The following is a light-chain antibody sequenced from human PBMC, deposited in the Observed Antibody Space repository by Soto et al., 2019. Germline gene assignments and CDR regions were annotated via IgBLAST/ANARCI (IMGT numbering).Light chain of an antibody. CDR2: GAS. CDR3: QQYGSSPSMYT. J-gene: IGKJ2*01. Sequence: IVLTQSPGTLSLSPGERATLSCRASQSVSSSDLAWYQQKPGQAPRLLIYGASSRATGIPDRFSGSGSGTDFTLTISRLEPEDFAVYYCQQYGSSPSMYTFGQGTKLEIK. V-gene: IGKV3-20*01. CDR1: QSVSSSD.